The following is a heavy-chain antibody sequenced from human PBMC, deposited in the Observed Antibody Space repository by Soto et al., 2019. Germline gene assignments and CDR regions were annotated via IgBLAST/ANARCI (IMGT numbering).Heavy chain of an antibody. D-gene: IGHD1-1*01. CDR1: GFSVSTSGMC. CDR2: IDWDNNN. Sequence: QSGPTLVNPTQTLTLTCTVSGFSVSTSGMCVSWIRQPPGKALEWLALIDWDNNNYYSSSLKTRLTISKDTSKNQVVLTMPNVDPVDTATYYCARSTGYYYYYGVDVWGQGTTVTVSS. V-gene: IGHV2-70*13. J-gene: IGHJ6*02. CDR3: ARSTGYYYYYGVDV.